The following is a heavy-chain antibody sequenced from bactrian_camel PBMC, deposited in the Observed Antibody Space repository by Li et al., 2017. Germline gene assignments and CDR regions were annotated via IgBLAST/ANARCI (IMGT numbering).Heavy chain of an antibody. J-gene: IGHJ4*01. D-gene: IGHD4*01. CDR1: GFTFRSVD. CDR2: INSGGDST. CDR3: AAGPLGPFRVTINPSAYSY. V-gene: IGHV3S40*01. Sequence: QLVESGGGLVQPGGSLRLACAASGFTFRSVDMSWVRQDPGKGLERVSYINSGGDSTAYADSVKDRSTISRDNAKNMLYLQMNSLKPEDTAMYYCAAGPLGPFRVTINPSAYSYWGQGTQVTVS.